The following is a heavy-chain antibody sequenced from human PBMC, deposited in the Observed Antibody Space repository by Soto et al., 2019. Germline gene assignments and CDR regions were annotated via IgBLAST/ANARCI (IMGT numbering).Heavy chain of an antibody. CDR3: ARAFGYSSSPTIDY. CDR1: GFTFSSYS. J-gene: IGHJ4*02. D-gene: IGHD5-18*01. V-gene: IGHV3-21*01. CDR2: ISSSSSYI. Sequence: LRLSCAASGFTFSSYSMNWVRQAPGKGLEWVSSISSSSSYIYYADSVKGRFTISRDNAKNSLYLQMNSLRAEDTAVYYCARAFGYSSSPTIDYWGQGTLVTVSS.